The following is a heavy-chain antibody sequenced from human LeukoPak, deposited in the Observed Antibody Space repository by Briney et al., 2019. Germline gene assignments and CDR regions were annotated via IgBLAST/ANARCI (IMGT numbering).Heavy chain of an antibody. Sequence: GASVKVSCKASGYTFTSYYMHWVRQAPGQGLEWMGIINPSGGSTSYAQKFQGRVTMTRDTSTSTVYMELSSLRSEDTAVYYCARRIYDFWSGYSYTNSFDYWGQGTLVTVSS. CDR2: INPSGGST. V-gene: IGHV1-46*01. CDR3: ARRIYDFWSGYSYTNSFDY. CDR1: GYTFTSYY. D-gene: IGHD3-3*01. J-gene: IGHJ4*02.